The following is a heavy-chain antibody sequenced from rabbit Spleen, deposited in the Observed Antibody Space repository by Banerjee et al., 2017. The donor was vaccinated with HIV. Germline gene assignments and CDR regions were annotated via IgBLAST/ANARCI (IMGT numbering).Heavy chain of an antibody. CDR2: IDAGGDGLT. D-gene: IGHD1-1*01. CDR1: GVSFSSSSY. Sequence: QSLEESGGDLVKPGASLTLTCTASGVSFSSSSYMCWVRQAPGKGLEWIACIDAGGDGLTYSGTWANGRFTISKTSSTTVTLRMTSLTAADTDVYFCARVASSSGYYSLWGPGTLVPVS. CDR3: ARVASSSGYYSL. V-gene: IGHV1S40*01. J-gene: IGHJ4*01.